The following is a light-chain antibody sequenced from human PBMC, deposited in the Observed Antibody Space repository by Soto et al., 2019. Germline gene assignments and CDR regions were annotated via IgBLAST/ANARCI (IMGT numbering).Light chain of an antibody. CDR3: HQYYNSPIT. J-gene: IGKJ5*01. CDR1: QSITNNY. V-gene: IGKV3-20*01. Sequence: EIVLTQSPDALSLSPGERATFSCRATQSITNNYVAWYQQKPGQAPRLLIYGASRRATGIPDRISGSGSGTDFALSITRLEPEDFAVYYCHQYYNSPITFGQGTRLEIK. CDR2: GAS.